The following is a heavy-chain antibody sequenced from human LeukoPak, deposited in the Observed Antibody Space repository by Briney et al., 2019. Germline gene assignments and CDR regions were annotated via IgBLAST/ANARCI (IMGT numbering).Heavy chain of an antibody. Sequence: SETLSLTCTVSGGSISSSSYYWGWIRQPPGKGLEWIGSIYYSGSTYYNPSLKSRVTISVDTSKNQFSLKLSSVTAADTAVYYCARASGDRHYHYYHYMDVWGKGTTVTVSS. J-gene: IGHJ6*03. CDR1: GGSISSSSYY. CDR3: ARASGDRHYHYYHYMDV. D-gene: IGHD3-10*01. V-gene: IGHV4-39*07. CDR2: IYYSGST.